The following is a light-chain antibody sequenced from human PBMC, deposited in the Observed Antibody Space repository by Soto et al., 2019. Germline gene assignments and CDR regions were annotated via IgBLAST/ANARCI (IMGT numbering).Light chain of an antibody. CDR1: SANIGAGYD. J-gene: IGLJ3*02. Sequence: QSVLTQPPSVSGAPGQRVTISCTGSSANIGAGYDVHWYQQLPGTAPKLLIYGNSNRPSGVPDRFSGSKSGTSASLAITGLQAEVEADYYCQSYDSSRSGWVFGGGTKLTVL. V-gene: IGLV1-40*01. CDR2: GNS. CDR3: QSYDSSRSGWV.